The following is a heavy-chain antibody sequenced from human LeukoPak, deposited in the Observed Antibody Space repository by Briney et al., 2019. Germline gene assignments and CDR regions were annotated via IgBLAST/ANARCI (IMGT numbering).Heavy chain of an antibody. V-gene: IGHV4-38-2*02. CDR2: IYHSGST. Sequence: SETLSLTCTVSGYSISSGYYWGWIRQPPGKGLEWIGSIYHSGSTYYNPSLKSRVTISVDTSKNQFSLKLSSVTAADTAVYYCARDGYGDYAPFDYWGQGTLVTVSS. D-gene: IGHD4-17*01. CDR3: ARDGYGDYAPFDY. J-gene: IGHJ4*02. CDR1: GYSISSGYY.